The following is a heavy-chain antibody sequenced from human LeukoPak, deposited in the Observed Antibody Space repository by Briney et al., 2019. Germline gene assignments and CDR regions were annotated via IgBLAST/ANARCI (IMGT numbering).Heavy chain of an antibody. CDR2: ISYDGNKK. V-gene: IGHV3-30-3*01. Sequence: PGGSLRLSCAASGFIFSSYAVHWVRQAPSKGLEWVTVISYDGNKKYYTNSVKGRFTISRDQSKNTLYLQMNSLRAEDTAVYYCAKDQGSITVFGGTDCWGQGTLVTVSS. J-gene: IGHJ4*02. CDR3: AKDQGSITVFGGTDC. D-gene: IGHD3-3*01. CDR1: GFIFSSYA.